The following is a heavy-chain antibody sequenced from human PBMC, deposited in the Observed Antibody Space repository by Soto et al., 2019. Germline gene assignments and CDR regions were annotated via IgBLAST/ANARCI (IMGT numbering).Heavy chain of an antibody. CDR3: ARDRPGDEGDAFDI. D-gene: IGHD3-10*01. J-gene: IGHJ3*02. CDR2: LYSGGST. Sequence: EVQLVETGGGLIQPGGSLRLSCVASGLTVSSNYMNWVRQAPGKGLEWVSVLYSGGSTHYASSVKGRFIISRDNSRNTLYLQMNSLRAEDTAVYYCARDRPGDEGDAFDIWGHGTMVTVSS. V-gene: IGHV3-53*02. CDR1: GLTVSSNY.